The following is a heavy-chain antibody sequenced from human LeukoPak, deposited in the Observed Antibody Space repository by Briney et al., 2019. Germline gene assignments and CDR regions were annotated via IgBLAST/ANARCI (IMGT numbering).Heavy chain of an antibody. V-gene: IGHV4-34*01. D-gene: IGHD2-15*01. CDR3: ARALGYCSGGSCTRGCNWFDP. CDR2: IYYGGST. Sequence: SETLSLTCAVYGGSFSGYYWSWIRQPPGKGLEWIGSIYYGGSTYYNPSLKSRVTISVDTSMNQFSLKLSFVTTADTAVYYCARALGYCSGGSCTRGCNWFDPWGQGTLVTVPS. CDR1: GGSFSGYY. J-gene: IGHJ5*02.